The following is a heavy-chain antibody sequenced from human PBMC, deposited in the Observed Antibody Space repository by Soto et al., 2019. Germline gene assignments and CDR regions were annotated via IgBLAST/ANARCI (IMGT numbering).Heavy chain of an antibody. CDR2: ISGSGGST. D-gene: IGHD3-22*01. CDR1: GFTFSSYA. CDR3: AKSPRASNKWLEGYYFDY. Sequence: PGESLRLSCAASGFTFSSYAMSWVRQAPGKGLEWVSAISGSGGSTYYADSVKGRFTISRDNSKNTLYLQMNSLRAEDTAVYYCAKSPRASNKWLEGYYFDYWGQGTLVTVSS. V-gene: IGHV3-23*01. J-gene: IGHJ4*02.